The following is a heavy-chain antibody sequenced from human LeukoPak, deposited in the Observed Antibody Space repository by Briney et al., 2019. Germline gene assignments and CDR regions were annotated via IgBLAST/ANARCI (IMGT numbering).Heavy chain of an antibody. V-gene: IGHV3-30-3*01. J-gene: IGHJ4*02. Sequence: GGSLRLSCAASGFTFSGYAMHWVRQAPGKGLEWVAVISYDGSNKYYAGSVKGRFTISRDNPKNTLYLQINSLRAEDTAVYYCARAQGPLDYWGQGTLVTVSS. CDR3: ARAQGPLDY. CDR2: ISYDGSNK. CDR1: GFTFSGYA.